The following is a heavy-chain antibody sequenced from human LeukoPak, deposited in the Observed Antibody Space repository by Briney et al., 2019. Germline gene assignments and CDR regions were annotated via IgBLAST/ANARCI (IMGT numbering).Heavy chain of an antibody. D-gene: IGHD3-10*01. CDR1: GYTFNDYY. V-gene: IGHV1-2*02. CDR2: IDPNSGDT. Sequence: ASVTVSCKASGYTFNDYYLYWMRRAPGQGLEWMGWIDPNSGDTNYPQNFQGRVTMTRDTSISTAYMELSGLTSDDTAVYYCATGHYYGSGKLFTQWGQGTLVTVSS. CDR3: ATGHYYGSGKLFTQ. J-gene: IGHJ4*02.